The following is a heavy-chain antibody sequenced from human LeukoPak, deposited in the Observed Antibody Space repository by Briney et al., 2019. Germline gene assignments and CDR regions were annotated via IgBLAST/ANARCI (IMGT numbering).Heavy chain of an antibody. CDR1: GGSISSHY. CDR3: ARVNDSSGYCHYNPYFDY. J-gene: IGHJ4*02. D-gene: IGHD3-22*01. Sequence: SETLSLTCTVSGGSISSHYWSWIRQPPGKGLEWIGYIYYSGSTNYNPSLKSRVTISVDTSKNRFSLKLSSVTAADTAVYYCARVNDSSGYCHYNPYFDYWGQGTLVTVSS. V-gene: IGHV4-59*11. CDR2: IYYSGST.